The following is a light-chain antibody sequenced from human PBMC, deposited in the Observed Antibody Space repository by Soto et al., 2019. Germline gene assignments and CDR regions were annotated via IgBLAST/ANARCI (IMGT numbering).Light chain of an antibody. V-gene: IGKV2D-29*01. CDR3: MQTMQLPLT. Sequence: DIVMTQTPLSLSVTPGQPASISCKTSQSLLHSDAKTYLNWYFQRPGQPPHLLIYEGFNRFSGVXDTXSGGGSGTDFTLKISRVEAEDVGVYYCMQTMQLPLTFGGGTKVEIK. CDR1: QSLLHSDAKTY. CDR2: EGF. J-gene: IGKJ4*01.